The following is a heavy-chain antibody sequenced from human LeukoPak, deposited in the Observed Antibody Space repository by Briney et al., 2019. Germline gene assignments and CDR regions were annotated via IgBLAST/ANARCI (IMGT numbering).Heavy chain of an antibody. CDR3: ARDPESTDYGSGSLSFDY. CDR2: ISSSGSTI. D-gene: IGHD3-10*01. J-gene: IGHJ4*02. V-gene: IGHV3-48*03. Sequence: PGGSLRLSCAASGFTFSSYEMNWVRQAPGKGLEWVSYISSSGSTIYYADSVKGRFTISRDNAKNSLYLQMNSLRAEDTAVYYCARDPESTDYGSGSLSFDYWGQGTLVTVSS. CDR1: GFTFSSYE.